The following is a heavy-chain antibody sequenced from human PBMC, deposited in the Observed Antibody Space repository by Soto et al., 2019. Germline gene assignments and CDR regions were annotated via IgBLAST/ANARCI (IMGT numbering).Heavy chain of an antibody. CDR2: IMPIPGIA. V-gene: IGHV1-69*02. CDR3: AGYGRIQLDF. D-gene: IGHD1-1*01. Sequence: QVQLVQSGAEVKKPGSSVKVSCKASGPTFSSYTITWVRQAPGQGLEWMGRIMPIPGIANYAQKFQGRVTITADRSTITADKSTNPAYMELSNLRSEDTAVYYCAGYGRIQLDFWGQGTLVTVSS. J-gene: IGHJ4*02. CDR1: GPTFSSYT.